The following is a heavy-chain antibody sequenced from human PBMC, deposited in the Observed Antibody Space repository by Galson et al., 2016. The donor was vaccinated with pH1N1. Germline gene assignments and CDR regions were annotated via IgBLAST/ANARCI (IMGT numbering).Heavy chain of an antibody. D-gene: IGHD6-19*01. V-gene: IGHV3-21*05. CDR3: ARDLPSIKVAGPMGS. CDR1: GFTFSSYN. Sequence: SLRLSCAASGFTFSSYNMNWVRQAPGKGLEWVSLISSSSTYIYYADSLKGRFTISRDNAKKSLYLQMNSLRVEDTPVYYCARDLPSIKVAGPMGSWGRGSLVIVSS. J-gene: IGHJ5*02. CDR2: ISSSSTYI.